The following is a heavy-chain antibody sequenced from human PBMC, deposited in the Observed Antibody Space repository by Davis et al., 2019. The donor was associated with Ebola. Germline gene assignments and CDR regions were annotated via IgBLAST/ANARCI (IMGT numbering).Heavy chain of an antibody. D-gene: IGHD3-10*01. CDR1: GFTFSTYD. J-gene: IGHJ6*04. V-gene: IGHV3-13*01. CDR3: ARGVVVRGVSYYAMDV. Sequence: PGGSLRLSCAASGFTFSTYDMHWVRQAPGKGLEWVSGIKTAGDTYYPGSVKGRFTISRENAKNSLYLQMNSLGAGDTAVYYCARGVVVRGVSYYAMDVWGKGTTVTVSS. CDR2: IKTAGDT.